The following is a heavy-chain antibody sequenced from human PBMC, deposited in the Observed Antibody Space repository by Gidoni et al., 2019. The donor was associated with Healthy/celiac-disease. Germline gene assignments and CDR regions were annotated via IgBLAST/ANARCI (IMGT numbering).Heavy chain of an antibody. Sequence: QVQLVQSGAEVKKPGASVKVSCKASGYTFTGYYLHWVRQAPGQGLEWMGWINPNSGGTNYAQKFQGWVTMTRDTSISTAYMELSRLRSDDTAVYYCARDRGFTYYYDSSGPAGYFDLWGRGTLVTVSS. CDR3: ARDRGFTYYYDSSGPAGYFDL. D-gene: IGHD3-22*01. J-gene: IGHJ2*01. V-gene: IGHV1-2*04. CDR2: INPNSGGT. CDR1: GYTFTGYY.